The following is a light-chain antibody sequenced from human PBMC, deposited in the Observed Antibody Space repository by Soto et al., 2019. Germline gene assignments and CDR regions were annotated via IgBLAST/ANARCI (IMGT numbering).Light chain of an antibody. CDR3: CSYAGCRRPYV. Sequence: QSALTQPASVSGSPGQSITISCTGTTSDVGSYDLVSWYQQHPGKAPKIMIYEVSKRPSRDSNRFSGSNSGNTACLTVSGLQAEDEADYYCCSYAGCRRPYVFGTGTKHTLL. CDR1: TSDVGSYDL. J-gene: IGLJ1*01. V-gene: IGLV2-23*02. CDR2: EVS.